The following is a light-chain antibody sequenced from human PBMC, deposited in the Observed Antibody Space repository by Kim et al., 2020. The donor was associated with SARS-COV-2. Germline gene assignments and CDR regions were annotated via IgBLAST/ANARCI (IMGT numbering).Light chain of an antibody. CDR1: TTDH. Sequence: QSALTQPASVSGSPGQSITISCTGTTTDHVSWYQQYPGKAPKLMIYDVYKWPSGVSHRFSGSKSDNTASLTISGLQADDEAAYYCSSYTWTHTLLFGGGTKVTVL. CDR3: SSYTWTHTLL. J-gene: IGLJ2*01. V-gene: IGLV2-14*02. CDR2: DVY.